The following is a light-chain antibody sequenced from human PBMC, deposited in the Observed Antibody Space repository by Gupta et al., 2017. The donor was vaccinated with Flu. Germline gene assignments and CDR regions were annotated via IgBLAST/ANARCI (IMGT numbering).Light chain of an antibody. CDR3: CAYSTSSRV. J-gene: IGLJ3*02. V-gene: IGLV2-14*01. CDR2: EGT. CDR1: SSDGGSYDY. Sequence: QAITISCTGTSSDGGSYDYVSWHQHHPGKDLNLVIYEGTNRPAGGATRFSGSKSGNTAALTIAGRQADDDDDYYCCAYSTSSRVFGGGTKVTVL.